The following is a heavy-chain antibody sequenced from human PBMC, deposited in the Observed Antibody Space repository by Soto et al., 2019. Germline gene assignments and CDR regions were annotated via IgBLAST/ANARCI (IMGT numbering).Heavy chain of an antibody. CDR2: LYYSGTT. J-gene: IGHJ4*02. Sequence: QVQLQESGPGLVKPSQTLSLTCTVSGGSISSGGYYWSWIRQHPEKGLEWIGYLYYSGTTYYNPSLKSRVTISVDTSKNQCSLKLCSVTAADTAVYYCARGGIAAAATPPGFDYWGQGTLVTVSS. V-gene: IGHV4-31*03. D-gene: IGHD6-13*01. CDR1: GGSISSGGYY. CDR3: ARGGIAAAATPPGFDY.